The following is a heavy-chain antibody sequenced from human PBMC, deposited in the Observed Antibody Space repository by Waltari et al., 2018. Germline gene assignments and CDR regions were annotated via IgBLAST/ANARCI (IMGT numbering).Heavy chain of an antibody. J-gene: IGHJ4*02. CDR2: INHSGST. CDR1: GGSFSGYY. D-gene: IGHD3-3*01. V-gene: IGHV4-34*01. CDR3: ARFRQVLRFLEWFDY. Sequence: QVQLQQWGAGLLKPSETLSLTCAVYGGSFSGYYWRWLRQPPGKGLEWIGEINHSGSTNYNPSLKSRVTISVDTSKNQFSLKLSAVTAADTAVYYCARFRQVLRFLEWFDYWGQGTLVTVSS.